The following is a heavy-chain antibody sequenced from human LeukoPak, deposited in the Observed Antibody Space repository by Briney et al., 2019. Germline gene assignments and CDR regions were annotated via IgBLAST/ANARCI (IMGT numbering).Heavy chain of an antibody. CDR1: GGSISTSNYY. CDR3: TRQGSLGTSGYDY. D-gene: IGHD1-7*01. J-gene: IGHJ4*02. Sequence: SETLSLTCTVSGGSISTSNYYWGWIRQPPGKGLEWIGNIFYSGSTYYNPSLKSRVTISVDTSKNQFSLKLSSVTAADTAVYYCTRQGSLGTSGYDYWGQGTLVTVSS. CDR2: IFYSGST. V-gene: IGHV4-39*01.